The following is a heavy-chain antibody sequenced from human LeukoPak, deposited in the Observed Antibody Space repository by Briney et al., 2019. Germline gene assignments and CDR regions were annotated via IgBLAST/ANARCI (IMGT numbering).Heavy chain of an antibody. V-gene: IGHV1-2*02. CDR3: ARDALRNRHWGAWFDP. D-gene: IGHD7-27*01. CDR2: INPNSGGT. CDR1: GYAFTGYY. J-gene: IGHJ5*02. Sequence: ASVKVSCKASGYAFTGYYMHWVRQAPGQGLEWMGWINPNSGGTNYAQKFQGRVTMTRDTSISTAYMELSRLRSDDTAVYYCARDALRNRHWGAWFDPWGQGTLVTVSS.